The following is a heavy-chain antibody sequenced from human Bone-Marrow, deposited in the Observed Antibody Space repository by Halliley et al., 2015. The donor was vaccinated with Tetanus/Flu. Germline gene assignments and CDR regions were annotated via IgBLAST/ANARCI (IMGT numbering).Heavy chain of an antibody. D-gene: IGHD3-10*01. Sequence: TLSLTCTVSGGSISSGGYYWSWIRQHPGKGLEWIGYIYYSGSTYYSPSLKSRLTISLDASENQFSLKLMSMTAADTAVYYCVRVVLRGDNWFDLWGQGTQVAVSS. CDR2: IYYSGST. J-gene: IGHJ5*02. V-gene: IGHV4-30-4*08. CDR3: VRVVLRGDNWFDL. CDR1: GGSISSGGYY.